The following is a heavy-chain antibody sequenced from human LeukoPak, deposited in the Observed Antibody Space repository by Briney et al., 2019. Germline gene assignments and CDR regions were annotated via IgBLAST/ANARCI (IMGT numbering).Heavy chain of an antibody. CDR3: ARGTDYAFWSGFSY. D-gene: IGHD3-3*01. CDR2: INPNSGGT. V-gene: IGHV1-2*02. J-gene: IGHJ4*02. CDR1: GYTFTGYY. Sequence: ASVKVSCKASGYTFTGYYMHWVRQAPGQGLEWMGWINPNSGGTNYAQKFQGRVTMTRDTSISTAYMELSRLRSDDTAVYYCARGTDYAFWSGFSYWGQGTLVTVSS.